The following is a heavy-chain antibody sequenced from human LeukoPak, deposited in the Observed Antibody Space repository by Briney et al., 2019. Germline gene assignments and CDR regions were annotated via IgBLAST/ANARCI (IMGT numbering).Heavy chain of an antibody. D-gene: IGHD3-16*01. Sequence: GGSLRLSCAASGFTFSGFAMSWIRQAPGKGLEWVSSISRSGESTFYADSVRGRFTISRDNSKNTVSLQMESLRAEDAALYYCAKDYAVGSIDYWGQGTLVTVSS. CDR2: ISRSGEST. V-gene: IGHV3-23*01. J-gene: IGHJ4*02. CDR3: AKDYAVGSIDY. CDR1: GFTFSGFA.